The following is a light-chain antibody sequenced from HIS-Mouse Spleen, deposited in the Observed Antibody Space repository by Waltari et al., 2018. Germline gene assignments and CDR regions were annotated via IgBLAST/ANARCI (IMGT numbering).Light chain of an antibody. CDR2: EGS. CDR3: CSYAGSSTYMV. Sequence: QSALTQPASVSGSPGQSITISCTGPSSDVGSYNLVSWYQQHPGKAPKLMIYEGSKRHSGVSNRFSGSKSGNTASLTISGLQAEDEADYYCCSYAGSSTYMVFGGGTKLTVL. V-gene: IGLV2-23*01. J-gene: IGLJ2*01. CDR1: SSDVGSYNL.